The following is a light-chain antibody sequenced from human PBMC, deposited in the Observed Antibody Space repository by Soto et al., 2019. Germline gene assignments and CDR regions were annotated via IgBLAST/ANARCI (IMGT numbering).Light chain of an antibody. V-gene: IGKV4-1*01. J-gene: IGKJ1*01. CDR3: QQYYSAPRT. Sequence: DIVMTQSPDSLAVSLGGRATINCKSSQSVFFTSNNKNYLAWYQQKPGQPPNLLIYWASTRESGVPDRFSGSGSGTAFTLTISSLQAEDVAVYYCQQYYSAPRTFGQGTKVEIK. CDR1: QSVFFTSNNKNY. CDR2: WAS.